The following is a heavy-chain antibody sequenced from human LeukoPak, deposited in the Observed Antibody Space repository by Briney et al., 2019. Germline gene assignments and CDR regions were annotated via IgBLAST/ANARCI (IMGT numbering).Heavy chain of an antibody. V-gene: IGHV3-7*01. CDR2: IKQDGSDK. CDR1: GYTFSGYA. J-gene: IGHJ3*02. CDR3: ARENDGFDI. Sequence: PGGSLRLSCAASGYTFSGYAMTWVRQAPGKGLEWVANIKQDGSDKYYVDSVKGRFTISRDNAKNSLLLQMNSLRVEDTAVYFCARENDGFDIWGQGTTVTVSS.